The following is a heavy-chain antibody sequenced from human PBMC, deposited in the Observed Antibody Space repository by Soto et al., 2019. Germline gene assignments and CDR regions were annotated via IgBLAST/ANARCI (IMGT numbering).Heavy chain of an antibody. J-gene: IGHJ4*02. D-gene: IGHD2-8*01. Sequence: QVHLQQWGAGLLKPSETLSLTCGVYGGSLRGSYWSWIRQPPGQALERLGNVTHSGTTTFNPPLKRPVSVSVDTSDNQFALKLTSVAAADTAVYYCARGHIPVYGPVTDSFDSWGQGTLVTVS. CDR1: GGSLRGSY. V-gene: IGHV4-34*02. CDR3: ARGHIPVYGPVTDSFDS. CDR2: VTHSGTT.